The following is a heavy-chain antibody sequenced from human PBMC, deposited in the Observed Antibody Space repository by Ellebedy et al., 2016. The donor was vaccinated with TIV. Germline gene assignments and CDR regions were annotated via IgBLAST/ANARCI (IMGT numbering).Heavy chain of an antibody. J-gene: IGHJ6*02. CDR1: GGTFSSYA. CDR2: IIPIFGTA. Sequence: SVKVSCXASGGTFSSYAISWVRQAPGQGLEWMGGIIPIFGTANYAQKFQGRVTITADKSTSTAYMELSSLRSEDTAVYYCARRPPYSSSWYDYYYYYGMDVWGQGTTVTVSS. D-gene: IGHD6-13*01. V-gene: IGHV1-69*06. CDR3: ARRPPYSSSWYDYYYYYGMDV.